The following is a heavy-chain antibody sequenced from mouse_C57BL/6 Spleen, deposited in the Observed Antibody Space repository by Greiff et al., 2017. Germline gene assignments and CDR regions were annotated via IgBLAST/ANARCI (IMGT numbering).Heavy chain of an antibody. CDR1: GYTFTDYN. D-gene: IGHD4-1*01. Sequence: VQLKESGPELVKPGASVKIPCKASGYTFTDYNMDWVKQSHGKSLEWIGDINPNNGGTIYNQKFKGKATLTVDKSSSTAYMELRSLTSEYTAVYYCARRELGFYAMDYWGQGTSVTVSS. V-gene: IGHV1-18*01. CDR2: INPNNGGT. CDR3: ARRELGFYAMDY. J-gene: IGHJ4*01.